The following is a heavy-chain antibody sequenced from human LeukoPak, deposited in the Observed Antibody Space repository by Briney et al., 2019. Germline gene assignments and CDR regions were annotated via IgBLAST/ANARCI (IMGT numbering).Heavy chain of an antibody. J-gene: IGHJ4*02. D-gene: IGHD4-17*01. CDR2: INHSGST. V-gene: IGHV4-34*01. Sequence: KASETLSLTCAVYGGSFSGYYWSWIRQPPGKGLEWIGEINHSGSTNYNPSLKSRVTISVDTSKNQFSLKLSSVTAADTAVYYCARDRGVTTFGYFDYWGQGTLVTVSS. CDR3: ARDRGVTTFGYFDY. CDR1: GGSFSGYY.